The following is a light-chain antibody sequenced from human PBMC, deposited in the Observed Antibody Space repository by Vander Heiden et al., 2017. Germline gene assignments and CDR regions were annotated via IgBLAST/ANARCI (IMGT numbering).Light chain of an antibody. CDR2: GKN. CDR1: SLRSYD. CDR3: NSRDSWGNHGG. J-gene: IGLJ2*01. V-gene: IGLV3-19*01. Sequence: SSELTQDPAVSVALGQTVRITCQGDSLRSYDAMWYQQKPGKVLLLVIFGKNNRPSGIPYRFSGSTAGNTASLTISGAQAEDEADYFCNSRDSWGNHGGFGGGTKLTVL.